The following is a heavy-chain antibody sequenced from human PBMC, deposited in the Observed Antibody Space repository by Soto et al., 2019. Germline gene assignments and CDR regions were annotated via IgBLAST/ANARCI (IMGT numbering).Heavy chain of an antibody. D-gene: IGHD3-10*01. J-gene: IGHJ6*02. V-gene: IGHV3-74*01. Sequence: GSLRLSCAASGFIFSSDWMHWVRQAPGKGLVWVSRINTDGSDTSYADSVKGRFTISRDNAKNTVYLQMNSLRAEDTAVYYCTRDTARAMVRIYYGMDVWGQGTTVTVSS. CDR2: INTDGSDT. CDR1: GFIFSSDW. CDR3: TRDTARAMVRIYYGMDV.